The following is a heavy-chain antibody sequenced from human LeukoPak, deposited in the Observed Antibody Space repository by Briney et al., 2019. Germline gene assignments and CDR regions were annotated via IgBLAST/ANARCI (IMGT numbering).Heavy chain of an antibody. Sequence: SETLSLTCAVYGGSFSGYYWSWIRQPPGKGLEWIGGINHSGSTNYNPSLKSRVTISVDTSKNQFSLKLSSVTAADTAVYYCARAMTMPDYWGQGTLVTVSS. CDR1: GGSFSGYY. CDR3: ARAMTMPDY. CDR2: INHSGST. D-gene: IGHD4/OR15-4a*01. J-gene: IGHJ4*02. V-gene: IGHV4-34*01.